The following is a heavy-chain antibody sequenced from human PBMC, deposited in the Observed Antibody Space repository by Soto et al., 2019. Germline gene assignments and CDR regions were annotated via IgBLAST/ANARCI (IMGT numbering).Heavy chain of an antibody. D-gene: IGHD3-22*01. V-gene: IGHV4-31*03. CDR3: ERYYYDSTGMYYFDY. J-gene: IGHJ4*02. CDR2: IYYSGST. CDR1: GGSISSGGYY. Sequence: SETLSLTCTVSGGSISSGGYYWSWIRQHPGKGLEWIGYIYYSGSTYYNPSLKSRVTISVDTSKNQFSLKLSSVTAADTAVYYCERYYYDSTGMYYFDYWGQGTLVTVSS.